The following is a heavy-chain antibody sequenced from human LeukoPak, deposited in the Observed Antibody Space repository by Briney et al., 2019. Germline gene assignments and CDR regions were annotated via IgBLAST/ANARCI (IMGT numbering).Heavy chain of an antibody. J-gene: IGHJ4*02. D-gene: IGHD3-22*01. CDR2: IYYSGST. CDR1: TGTISSSSYY. V-gene: IGHV4-39*01. Sequence: SETLSLTCTVSTGTISSSSYYWGWLRQPPGKGLEWIVSIYYSGSTYYNPSLNSRVNISVDTSKNQFSLKLSSVTAADTAVYYCARHGLLTMIVVVYIDYWGQGTLVTVSS. CDR3: ARHGLLTMIVVVYIDY.